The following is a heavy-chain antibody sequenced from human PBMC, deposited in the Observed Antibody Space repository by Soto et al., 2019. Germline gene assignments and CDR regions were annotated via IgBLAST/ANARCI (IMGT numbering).Heavy chain of an antibody. CDR3: ASEGVRGVPNWFDP. Sequence: QLQLQESGPGLVKPSETLSLTCTVSGGSISSSSYYWGWIRQPPGKGLEWIGSIYYSGSTYYNPSLKRRVTISVDTSKNQFSLKLSSVTAADTAVYYCASEGVRGVPNWFDPWGQGTLVTVSS. CDR2: IYYSGST. D-gene: IGHD3-10*01. CDR1: GGSISSSSYY. J-gene: IGHJ5*02. V-gene: IGHV4-39*01.